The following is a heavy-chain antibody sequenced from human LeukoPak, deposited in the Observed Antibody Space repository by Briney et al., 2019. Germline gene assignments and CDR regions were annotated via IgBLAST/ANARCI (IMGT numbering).Heavy chain of an antibody. Sequence: GGSLRLSCAASGFTFYTYGMHWVRQAPGKGLEYVSGIGPDGGTTYYANSVKGRFTISRDNSKYMLYLQMGSLTADDMTVYYCARGAQLTDYWGQGALVTVSS. J-gene: IGHJ4*02. D-gene: IGHD6-13*01. CDR2: IGPDGGTT. CDR1: GFTFYTYG. CDR3: ARGAQLTDY. V-gene: IGHV3-64*01.